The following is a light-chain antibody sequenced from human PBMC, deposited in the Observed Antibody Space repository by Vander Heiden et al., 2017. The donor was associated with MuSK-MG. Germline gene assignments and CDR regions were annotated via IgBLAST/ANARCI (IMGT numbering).Light chain of an antibody. CDR3: QQYKSYPIT. Sequence: DIQMTQSPSTLSASVGDRVTITCRASQSISSWLAWYQQKPGKAPKILIYDASSLESGVPSRLSGSGSGTEFTLTISSMQPDDFATYYCQQYKSYPITFGPGTKVDIK. V-gene: IGKV1-5*01. CDR1: QSISSW. J-gene: IGKJ3*01. CDR2: DAS.